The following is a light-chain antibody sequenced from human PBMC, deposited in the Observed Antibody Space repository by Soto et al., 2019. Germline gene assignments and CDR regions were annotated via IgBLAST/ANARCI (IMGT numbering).Light chain of an antibody. J-gene: IGLJ1*01. CDR3: ASYAGSSSV. Sequence: QSALTQPPSASGSPGQSVTISCAGTSSDVGGYRFVSWYQQHPGKAPKLVIYEVNKRPSGVPDRFSGSKSGNTASLTVSGLQADDEADYYCASYAGSSSVFGTGTKVTVL. CDR1: SSDVGGYRF. CDR2: EVN. V-gene: IGLV2-8*01.